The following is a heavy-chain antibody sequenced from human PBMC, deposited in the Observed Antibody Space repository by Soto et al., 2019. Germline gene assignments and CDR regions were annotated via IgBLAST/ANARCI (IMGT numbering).Heavy chain of an antibody. D-gene: IGHD6-13*01. CDR1: GFTFSSYA. J-gene: IGHJ6*02. CDR3: AREGSSWYNSYGMDV. Sequence: PGGSLRLSCAASGFTFSSYAMSWVRQAPGKGLEWVSAISGSGGSTYYADSVKGRFTISRDNSKNTLYLQMNSLRAEDTAVYYCAREGSSWYNSYGMDVWGQGTTVTVSS. V-gene: IGHV3-23*01. CDR2: ISGSGGST.